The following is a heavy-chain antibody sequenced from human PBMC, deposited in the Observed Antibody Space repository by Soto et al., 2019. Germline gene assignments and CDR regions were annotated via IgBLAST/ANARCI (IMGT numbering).Heavy chain of an antibody. D-gene: IGHD5-12*01. V-gene: IGHV4-30-4*01. J-gene: IGHJ5*02. CDR2: IPSRGRP. CDR1: GASIAGGSYY. Sequence: QVQLRESGPGLVKPSQTLLLTCSVSGASIAGGSYYWRWLRQPPGKGMAWIGYIPSRGRPFYNPSLSSRSTISSDTSKNPLSLQLTSVTAADTAVYYCARDQYSGYDFALWGQGTLCTVSS. CDR3: ARDQYSGYDFAL.